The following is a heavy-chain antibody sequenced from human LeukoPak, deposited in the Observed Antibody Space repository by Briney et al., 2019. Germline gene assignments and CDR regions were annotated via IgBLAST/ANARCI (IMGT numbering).Heavy chain of an antibody. V-gene: IGHV4-39*07. Sequence: KSSETLSLTCTVSGGSISSSSYYWGWIRQPPGKGLEWIGSIYYSGSTYYNPSLKSRVTISVDTSKNQFSLKLSSVTAADTAVYYCARGSNYDGPAASRENWFDPWGQGTLVTASS. CDR3: ARGSNYDGPAASRENWFDP. CDR2: IYYSGST. CDR1: GGSISSSSYY. D-gene: IGHD4-11*01. J-gene: IGHJ5*02.